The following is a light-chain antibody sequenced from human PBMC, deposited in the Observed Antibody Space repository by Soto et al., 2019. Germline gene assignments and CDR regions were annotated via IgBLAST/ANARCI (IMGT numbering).Light chain of an antibody. CDR3: SSYTSSSTLDD. Sequence: QSVLTQPASVSGSPGQSITISCTGTSSDVGAYNYVPWYQQHPGKAPKLMIYDVSNRPSGVSNRFSGSKSGNTASLTISGLQAEDEADYYCSSYTSSSTLDDFGTGTKVTVL. CDR1: SSDVGAYNY. V-gene: IGLV2-14*01. CDR2: DVS. J-gene: IGLJ1*01.